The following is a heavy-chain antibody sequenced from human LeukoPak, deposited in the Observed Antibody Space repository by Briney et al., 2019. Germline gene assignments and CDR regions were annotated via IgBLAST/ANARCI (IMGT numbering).Heavy chain of an antibody. J-gene: IGHJ4*02. CDR1: GGSITSYY. CDR2: IYYSGST. Sequence: SETLSLTCTVSGGSITSYYWSWIRQPPGKGLEWIGNIYYSGSTNYNPSLKSRVHISVDTSKNQFSLKLRSDTAADTAVYYCARGCGYAAGLGYWGQGTLVTVSS. V-gene: IGHV4-59*01. CDR3: ARGCGYAAGLGY. D-gene: IGHD2-2*01.